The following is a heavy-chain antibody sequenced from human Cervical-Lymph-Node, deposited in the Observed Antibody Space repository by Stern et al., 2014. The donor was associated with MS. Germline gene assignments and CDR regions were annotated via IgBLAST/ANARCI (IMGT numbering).Heavy chain of an antibody. Sequence: VQLLESGGGVVQPGRSLRLSCAASGFSFSHFGMHWVRQAPGKGLEWGAVIWYDGSKKDYSDSVKGRFTISRDNSKNTMSLQMNSLRVEDTGLYFCVRGEAGTYNFETTGLYFFASWGQGTLVTVSS. J-gene: IGHJ4*02. V-gene: IGHV3-33*01. D-gene: IGHD1-20*01. CDR3: VRGEAGTYNFETTGLYFFAS. CDR1: GFSFSHFG. CDR2: IWYDGSKK.